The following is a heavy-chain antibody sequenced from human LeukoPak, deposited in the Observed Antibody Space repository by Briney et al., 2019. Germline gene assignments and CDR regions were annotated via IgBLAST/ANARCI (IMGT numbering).Heavy chain of an antibody. J-gene: IGHJ4*02. CDR2: IIPIFGTA. Sequence: ASVTVSCKASGGTFTSYAISWVRQAPGQGLEWMGRIIPIFGTANYAQKFQGRVTITADKSTSTAYMELSSLRSEDTAVYYCAREGPRANSYFDYWGQGTLVTVSS. CDR3: AREGPRANSYFDY. D-gene: IGHD4/OR15-4a*01. CDR1: GGTFTSYA. V-gene: IGHV1-69*06.